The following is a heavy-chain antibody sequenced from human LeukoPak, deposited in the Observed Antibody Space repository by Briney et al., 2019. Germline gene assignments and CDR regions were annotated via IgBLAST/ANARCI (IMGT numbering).Heavy chain of an antibody. D-gene: IGHD3-9*01. CDR3: ARVEIGDILTGYSLFDY. Sequence: SETLSLTCTVSGGSISSGDYYWSWIRQPPGKGLEWIGYTYYSGSTYYNPSLKSRVTISVDTSKNQFSLKLSSVTAADTAVYYCARVEIGDILTGYSLFDYWGQGTLVTVSS. V-gene: IGHV4-30-4*01. J-gene: IGHJ4*02. CDR1: GGSISSGDYY. CDR2: TYYSGST.